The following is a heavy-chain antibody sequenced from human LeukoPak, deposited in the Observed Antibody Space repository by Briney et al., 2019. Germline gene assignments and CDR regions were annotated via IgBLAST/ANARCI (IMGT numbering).Heavy chain of an antibody. CDR2: TSYDGNYK. Sequence: GGSLRLSCAASGFTLSLYGLHWVRQAPGEGREWVAFTSYDGNYKDYADSVRGRITISRDNSKNTLYLQMSSLRPEDTAVYYCARERTQYGSGSYYSPFDNWGQGTLVTVSS. CDR3: ARERTQYGSGSYYSPFDN. D-gene: IGHD3-10*01. CDR1: GFTLSLYG. J-gene: IGHJ4*02. V-gene: IGHV3-30-3*01.